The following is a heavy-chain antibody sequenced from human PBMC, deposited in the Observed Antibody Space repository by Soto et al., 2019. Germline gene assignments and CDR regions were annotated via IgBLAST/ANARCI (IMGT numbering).Heavy chain of an antibody. D-gene: IGHD3-9*01. CDR2: ISHDGRNK. Sequence: QVQLVQSGGGVVQPGRSLRLSCAASGFTFGSYAMHWVRQAPGKGLEWVAVISHDGRNKDYVDSVKGRFTISSDTSKNTLYLQMNSLRVEGTAVYYCAKATGYDILTGLIGDLDYWGPGTLVTVSS. V-gene: IGHV3-30*18. J-gene: IGHJ4*02. CDR1: GFTFGSYA. CDR3: AKATGYDILTGLIGDLDY.